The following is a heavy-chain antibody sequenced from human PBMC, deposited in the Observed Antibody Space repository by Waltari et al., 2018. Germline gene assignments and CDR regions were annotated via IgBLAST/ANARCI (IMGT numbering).Heavy chain of an antibody. D-gene: IGHD3-10*01. CDR3: TTDLDGFEVRGVPRVGY. Sequence: KELEWVGRIKSKTDGGTTDYAAPVKGRFTISRDDSKNTLYLQMNSLKTEDTAVYYCTTDLDGFEVRGVPRVGYWGQGTLVTVSS. J-gene: IGHJ4*02. V-gene: IGHV3-15*01. CDR2: IKSKTDGGTT.